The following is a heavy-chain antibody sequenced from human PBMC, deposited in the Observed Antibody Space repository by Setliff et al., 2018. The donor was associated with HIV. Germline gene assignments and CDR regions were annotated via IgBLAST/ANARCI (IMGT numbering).Heavy chain of an antibody. V-gene: IGHV3-15*01. Sequence: GGSLRLSCAASGFDNAWMAWVRQAPGEGLEWVGHMNSKTRGGAPDYAAPVKGRFTISRDDSKNTFYLQMDSLKTEDTAVYYCISLYLGYWGQGALVTVSS. D-gene: IGHD2-8*01. CDR3: ISLYLGY. J-gene: IGHJ4*02. CDR2: MNSKTRGGAP. CDR1: GFDNAW.